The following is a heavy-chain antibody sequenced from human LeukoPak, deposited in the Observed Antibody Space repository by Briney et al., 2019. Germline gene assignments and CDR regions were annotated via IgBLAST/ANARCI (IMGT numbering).Heavy chain of an antibody. V-gene: IGHV3-23*01. Sequence: GASLRLSCAASGFTFSSYAMSWSARLQGRGWSGSQLLKGRFTISRDNSKNTLYLQMNSLRAEDTAVYYCAKGISASGWYLDYWGQGTLVTVSS. CDR1: GFTFSSYA. D-gene: IGHD6-19*01. CDR3: AKGISASGWYLDY. J-gene: IGHJ4*02.